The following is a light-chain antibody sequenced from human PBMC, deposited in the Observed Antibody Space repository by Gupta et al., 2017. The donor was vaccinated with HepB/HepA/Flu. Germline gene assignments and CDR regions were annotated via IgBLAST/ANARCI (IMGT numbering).Light chain of an antibody. CDR1: SSYVGGYNH. CDR3: PSYAGSNNWI. CDR2: DVT. J-gene: IGLJ2*01. Sequence: QSPLTQSPSASASPGQSVPISCTGTSSYVGGYNHVSWYQQHPGKAPKPIIYDVTKRPSGVPDRFSGSKSGNTASLTVSGLQAEDEADYYCPSYAGSNNWIFGGGTKLTVL. V-gene: IGLV2-8*01.